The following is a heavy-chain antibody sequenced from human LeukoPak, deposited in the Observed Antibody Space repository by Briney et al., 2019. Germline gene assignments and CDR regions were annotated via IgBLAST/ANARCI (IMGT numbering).Heavy chain of an antibody. CDR3: ARHDAGIAARPFDN. CDR2: IHASGPT. J-gene: IGHJ4*02. V-gene: IGHV4-4*09. CDR1: GGSISTYY. D-gene: IGHD6-6*01. Sequence: SETLSLTCTVSGGSISTYYWSWIRRPPGKGLEWIAYIHASGPTNYNPSLKSRITISVDTSKNQFSLKLSSVTAADTAVYYCARHDAGIAARPFDNWGQGALVTVSS.